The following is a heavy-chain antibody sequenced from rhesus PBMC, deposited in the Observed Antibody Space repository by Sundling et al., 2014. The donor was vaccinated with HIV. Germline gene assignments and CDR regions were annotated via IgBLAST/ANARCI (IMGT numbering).Heavy chain of an antibody. V-gene: IGHV3-103*01. D-gene: IGHD3-22*01. Sequence: VQLVESGGDLAKPGGSLRLSCAASGFNFSNYAMHWVRQVPGKGLEWVSAISSDGATSYADSVKGRFTISRDNSKKTLSLQMNNLRTEDTGVYYCAKFLVYWSDGPWGQGVLVTVSS. CDR2: ISSDGAT. CDR3: AKFLVYWSDGP. J-gene: IGHJ4*01. CDR1: GFNFSNYA.